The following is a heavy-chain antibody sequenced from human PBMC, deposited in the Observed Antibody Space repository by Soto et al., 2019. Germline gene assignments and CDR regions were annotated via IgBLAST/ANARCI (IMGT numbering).Heavy chain of an antibody. CDR2: IYYNGDT. V-gene: IGHV4-39*01. D-gene: IGHD1-20*01. J-gene: IGHJ3*01. Sequence: QLQRQESGPGLVKPAETLSLKCAVSGGSVSSGNYFWGWIRQPPGKGLEWIGNIYYNGDTYYSPSLKSRVTMSVDTAQNPFSLRLTAVTAADTAVYYCARRLIDTWNQGHAFDFWGQGTLVTVSS. CDR1: GGSVSSGNYF. CDR3: ARRLIDTWNQGHAFDF.